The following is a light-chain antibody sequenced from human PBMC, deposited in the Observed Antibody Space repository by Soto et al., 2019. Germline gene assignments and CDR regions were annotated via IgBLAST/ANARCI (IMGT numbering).Light chain of an antibody. CDR3: SSYTSSSTLLDV. J-gene: IGLJ1*01. V-gene: IGLV2-14*01. Sequence: QSALTQPASVSGSPGQSITISCTGTSSDVGCYNYVSWYQQHPGKAPKLMIYDVSNRPSGVSNRFSGSKSGNTASLTISGLQAEDEADYYCSSYTSSSTLLDVFGTGTKVTVL. CDR2: DVS. CDR1: SSDVGCYNY.